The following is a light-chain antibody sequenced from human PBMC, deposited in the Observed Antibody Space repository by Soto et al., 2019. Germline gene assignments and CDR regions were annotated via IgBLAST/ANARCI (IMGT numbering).Light chain of an antibody. Sequence: QSALTQPASVSGSPGQSITISCTGTSSDVGGHDYVSWYQQHPGKAPKLLIYEVSYRPSGVSNRFSGSKSGNTASLTISGLQAEDEAEYYCNSYTSSGALVFGGGTKSPS. V-gene: IGLV2-14*03. CDR3: NSYTSSGALV. J-gene: IGLJ3*02. CDR1: SSDVGGHDY. CDR2: EVS.